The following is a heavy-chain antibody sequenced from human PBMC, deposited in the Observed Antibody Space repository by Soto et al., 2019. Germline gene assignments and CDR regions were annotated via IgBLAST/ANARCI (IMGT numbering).Heavy chain of an antibody. Sequence: QVQLQQSGPGLVKPSQTLSLTCAISGDSVSSNSAVWNWIRQSPSRGLEWRGRTYYRSKWYNDYTVSVNSRITIHPDTSRNQFSLQLNSVVPEDTAVYYCARGAYGSGNGHFDYWGQGTLVTVSS. CDR2: TYYRSKWYN. D-gene: IGHD3-10*01. J-gene: IGHJ4*02. CDR1: GDSVSSNSAV. V-gene: IGHV6-1*01. CDR3: ARGAYGSGNGHFDY.